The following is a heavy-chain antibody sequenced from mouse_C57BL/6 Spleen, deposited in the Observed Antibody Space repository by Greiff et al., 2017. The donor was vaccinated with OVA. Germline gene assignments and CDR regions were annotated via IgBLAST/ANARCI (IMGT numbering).Heavy chain of an antibody. Sequence: QVTLKECGPGILQSSQTLSLTCSFSGFSLSTSGMGVSWIRQPSGKGLEWLAHIYWDDDKRYNPSLKSRLTISKDTSRNQVFLKITSVDTADTATYYCARRAREDYDGFAYWGQGTLVTVSA. CDR3: ARRAREDYDGFAY. CDR2: IYWDDDK. CDR1: GFSLSTSGMG. V-gene: IGHV8-12*01. D-gene: IGHD2-4*01. J-gene: IGHJ3*01.